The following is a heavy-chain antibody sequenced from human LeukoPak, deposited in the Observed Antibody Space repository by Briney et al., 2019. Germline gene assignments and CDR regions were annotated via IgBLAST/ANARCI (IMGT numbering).Heavy chain of an antibody. V-gene: IGHV1-24*01. CDR3: ATYIEYSSTFDY. Sequence: VKVSCKVSGYTLTELSMHWVRQAPGKGLEWMGGFDPEDGETIYAQKFQGRVTMTEDTSTDTAYMELSSLRSEDTAVYYCATYIEYSSTFDYWGQGTLVTVSS. J-gene: IGHJ4*02. CDR2: FDPEDGET. CDR1: GYTLTELS. D-gene: IGHD2-2*01.